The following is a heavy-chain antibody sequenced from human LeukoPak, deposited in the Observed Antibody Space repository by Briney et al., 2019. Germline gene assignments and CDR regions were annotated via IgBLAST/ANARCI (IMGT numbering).Heavy chain of an antibody. CDR2: IKEDGSGI. D-gene: IGHD3-22*01. CDR3: ARGDTRGYYYRFFDY. CDR1: GFTFSSYW. V-gene: IGHV3-7*01. Sequence: GGSLRLSCVVSGFTFSSYWMSWVRQAPGKGLEWVANIKEDGSGIYYVDSVEGRFTISRDNAKKSLYLQMNSLRAEDTAVYYCARGDTRGYYYRFFDYWGQGTLVTASS. J-gene: IGHJ4*02.